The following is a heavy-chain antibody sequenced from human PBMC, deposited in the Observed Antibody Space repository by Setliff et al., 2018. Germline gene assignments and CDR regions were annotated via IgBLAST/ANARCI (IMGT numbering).Heavy chain of an antibody. J-gene: IGHJ4*02. CDR3: ARGPRHNFWSGYYLVAVNY. Sequence: ASVKVSCKASGYTFTGYYIHWVRQAPGQGLEWMGWINPNSGGTNCAQKFQGWVTMTRDTSISTAYMELSRLRFEDTAVYYCARGPRHNFWSGYYLVAVNYWGQGTLVTVSS. D-gene: IGHD3-3*01. V-gene: IGHV1-2*04. CDR2: INPNSGGT. CDR1: GYTFTGYY.